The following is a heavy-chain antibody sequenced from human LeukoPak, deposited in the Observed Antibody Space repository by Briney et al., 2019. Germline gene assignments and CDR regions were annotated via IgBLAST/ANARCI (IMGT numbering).Heavy chain of an antibody. D-gene: IGHD5-18*01. CDR2: IYYSGST. J-gene: IGHJ6*03. CDR1: GGSLSSYY. Sequence: SETLSLTCTVSGGSLSSYYWSWIRQPPGKGLEWIGYIYYSGSTNYNPSLKSRVTISVDTSKNQFSLKLSSVTAADTAVYYCARDTAPYYYMDVWGKGTTVTVSS. V-gene: IGHV4-59*01. CDR3: ARDTAPYYYMDV.